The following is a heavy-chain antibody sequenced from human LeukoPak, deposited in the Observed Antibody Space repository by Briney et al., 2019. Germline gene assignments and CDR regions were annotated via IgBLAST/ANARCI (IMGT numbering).Heavy chain of an antibody. D-gene: IGHD6-19*01. J-gene: IGHJ5*02. V-gene: IGHV3-9*01. CDR1: GFTFDDYA. Sequence: PGRSLRLSCAASGFTFDDYAMHWVRQAPGKGLEWVSGISWDSANIVYADSVKGRFTVSRDNAKNSLYLQMNSLRVEDAALYYCAKDPYSSGWYATGATNWFDPWGQGTLVTVSS. CDR2: ISWDSANI. CDR3: AKDPYSSGWYATGATNWFDP.